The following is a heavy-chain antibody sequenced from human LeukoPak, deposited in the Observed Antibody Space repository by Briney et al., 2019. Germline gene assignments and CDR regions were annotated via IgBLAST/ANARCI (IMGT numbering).Heavy chain of an antibody. D-gene: IGHD3-3*01. J-gene: IGHJ4*02. CDR2: ISGSGGST. CDR3: AKEAPIDQFAARITIFGVVIMGGYFDY. V-gene: IGHV3-23*01. CDR1: GFTFSSYA. Sequence: GGSLRLSCAAPGFTFSSYAMSWVRQAPGKGLEWVSAISGSGGSTYYADSVKGRFTISRDNSKNTLYLQMNSLRAEDTAVYYCAKEAPIDQFAARITIFGVVIMGGYFDYWGQGTLVTVSS.